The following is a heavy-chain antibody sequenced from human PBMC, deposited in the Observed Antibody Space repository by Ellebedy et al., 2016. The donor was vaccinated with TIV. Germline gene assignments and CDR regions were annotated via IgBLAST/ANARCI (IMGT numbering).Heavy chain of an antibody. CDR3: ARDSRTRLYYGYDAGHYYYMDV. CDR1: GGTFSSYA. D-gene: IGHD5-12*01. CDR2: IMPIFGPP. Sequence: ASVKVSCKASGGTFSSYAVSWVRQAPGQGLEWMGGIMPIFGPPNYAQKFQGRVTITSDEFTSTAYMELSSLRSEDTAVYYCARDSRTRLYYGYDAGHYYYMDVWGKGTTIIVSS. V-gene: IGHV1-69*13. J-gene: IGHJ6*03.